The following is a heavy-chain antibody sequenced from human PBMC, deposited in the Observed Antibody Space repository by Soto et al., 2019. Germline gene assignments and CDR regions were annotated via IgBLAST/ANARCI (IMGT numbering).Heavy chain of an antibody. CDR3: ENVASFILGSHF. CDR2: ITGSGGAM. CDR1: GFDFSGSE. V-gene: IGHV3-48*03. Sequence: SLRLSCTASGFDFSGSEMNWFRQARGKGLERVAYITGSGGAMFHADAVKFRFSISRNNAKNSLFLEMNNLRPLHAGVYYCENVASFILGSHFWCQGTLVTVSS. D-gene: IGHD2-8*02. J-gene: IGHJ4*02.